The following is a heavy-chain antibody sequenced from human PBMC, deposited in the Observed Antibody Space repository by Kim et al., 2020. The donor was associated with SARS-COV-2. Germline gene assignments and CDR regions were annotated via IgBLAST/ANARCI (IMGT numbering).Heavy chain of an antibody. CDR3: VREGGGSDY. CDR1: GFTFSIYG. V-gene: IGHV3-7*03. Sequence: GGSLRLSCAASGFTFSIYGMSWVRQAPGKGLEWAADIRQDVSEKYYVDSVKGRFTISRDNAKNSLYLQMNSLRAEDTAVYYCVREGGGSDYWGQGTLVTVSS. CDR2: IRQDVSEK. D-gene: IGHD3-16*01. J-gene: IGHJ4*02.